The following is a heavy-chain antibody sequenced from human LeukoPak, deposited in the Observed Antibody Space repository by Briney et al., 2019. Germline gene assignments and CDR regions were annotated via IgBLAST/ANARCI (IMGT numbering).Heavy chain of an antibody. V-gene: IGHV4-59*08. CDR3: ARLEILWWSIDY. J-gene: IGHJ4*02. CDR2: VYVQSSEYT. Sequence: KPSETLSLTCTVSSDSTSGYYWSWVRQPPGKGLEWIGYVYVQSSEYTSYNPSLKSRVSISFDTSKNQFSLSLTAVTAADTAVYYCARLEILWWSIDYWGQGTLVTVSS. D-gene: IGHD2-21*01. CDR1: SDSTSGYY.